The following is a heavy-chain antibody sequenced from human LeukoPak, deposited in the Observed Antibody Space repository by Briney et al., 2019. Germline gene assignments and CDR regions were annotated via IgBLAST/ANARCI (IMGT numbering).Heavy chain of an antibody. Sequence: PSETLSLTCTVSGGSISSGGYYWSWNRQPPGKGLEWIGYIYHSGSTYYNPSLKSRVTISVDRSKNQFSLKLSSVTAADTAVYYCAREDSSSWYYFDYWGQGTLVTVSS. J-gene: IGHJ4*02. CDR3: AREDSSSWYYFDY. D-gene: IGHD6-13*01. CDR2: IYHSGST. CDR1: GGSISSGGYY. V-gene: IGHV4-30-2*01.